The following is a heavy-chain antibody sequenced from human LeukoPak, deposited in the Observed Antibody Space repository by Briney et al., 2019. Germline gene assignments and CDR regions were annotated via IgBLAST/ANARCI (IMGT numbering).Heavy chain of an antibody. J-gene: IGHJ5*02. Sequence: ASVKVSCKASGYTFTSYNINWVRQAPGQGLEWMGWISSYNGKTNYAQKLQGRVTMTTDTSTSTAYMELRSLRSDDTAVYYCARKLVPYSLDTWGKEPLVTSSS. CDR2: ISSYNGKT. D-gene: IGHD6-13*01. V-gene: IGHV1-18*01. CDR3: ARKLVPYSLDT. CDR1: GYTFTSYN.